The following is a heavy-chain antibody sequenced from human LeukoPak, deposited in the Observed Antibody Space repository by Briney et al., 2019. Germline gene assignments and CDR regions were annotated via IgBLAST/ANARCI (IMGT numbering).Heavy chain of an antibody. D-gene: IGHD2-15*01. Sequence: GASVKVSCKASGHTFTGYYMHWVRQAPGQRLEWMGWINPNSGSTNYAQKFQGRVTMTRDTSTSTAYMELSRLRSDDMAVYYCARGTDIVVVVAALADYYYYMDVWGKGTTVTISS. CDR1: GHTFTGYY. J-gene: IGHJ6*03. CDR3: ARGTDIVVVVAALADYYYYMDV. CDR2: INPNSGST. V-gene: IGHV1-2*02.